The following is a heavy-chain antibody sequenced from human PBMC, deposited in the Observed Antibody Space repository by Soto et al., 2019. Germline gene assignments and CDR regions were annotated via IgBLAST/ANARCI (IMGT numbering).Heavy chain of an antibody. CDR3: ARDATYYYDSSGYYYPGYFDY. D-gene: IGHD3-22*01. CDR1: GYTFTSYA. V-gene: IGHV1-3*01. Sequence: ASVKDSCKASGYTFTSYAMHWVRQAPGQRGEWMGWINAGNGNTKYSQKFQGRVTITRDTSASTAYMELSSLRSEDKAVYYCARDATYYYDSSGYYYPGYFDYWGQGTPATVSS. J-gene: IGHJ4*02. CDR2: INAGNGNT.